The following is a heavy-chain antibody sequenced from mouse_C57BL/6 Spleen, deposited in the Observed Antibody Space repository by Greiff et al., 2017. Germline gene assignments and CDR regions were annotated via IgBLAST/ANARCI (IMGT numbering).Heavy chain of an antibody. V-gene: IGHV14-4*01. CDR2: IDPENGDT. J-gene: IGHJ4*01. Sequence: VQLQQSGAELVRPGASVKLSCTASGFNIKDDYMHWVKQRPEQGLAWIGWIDPENGDTEYASKFQGKATITADTSSNTAYLQLSSLTSEDTAVYYCTTFTTVVATDYYAMDYWGQGTSVTVSS. CDR3: TTFTTVVATDYYAMDY. D-gene: IGHD1-1*01. CDR1: GFNIKDDY.